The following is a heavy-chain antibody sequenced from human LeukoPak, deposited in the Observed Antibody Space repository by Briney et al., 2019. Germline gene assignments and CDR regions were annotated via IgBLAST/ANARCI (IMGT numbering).Heavy chain of an antibody. CDR3: ARSYDLDY. CDR1: GFTFTTYT. D-gene: IGHD3-3*01. Sequence: PGGSLRLSCAASGFTFTTYTMNWVRQAPGKGLEWVSSISSGSGYIYYADSVKGRFTISRDNAKNSLYLQMNSLRAEDTAVYYCARSYDLDYWGQGTLVTVSS. V-gene: IGHV3-21*01. J-gene: IGHJ4*02. CDR2: ISSGSGYI.